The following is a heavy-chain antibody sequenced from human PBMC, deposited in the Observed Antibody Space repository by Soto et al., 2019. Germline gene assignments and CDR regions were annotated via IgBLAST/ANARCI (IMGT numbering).Heavy chain of an antibody. Sequence: SGPTLVNPTQTLTLTCTFSGFSLSTSGMCVSWIRQPPGKALEWLARIDWDDDKYYSTSLKTRLTISKDTSKNQVVLTITNMDPVDTATYYCARTALSMVRGFNYYYYYYMDVWGKGTTVTVSS. V-gene: IGHV2-70*11. D-gene: IGHD3-10*01. CDR2: IDWDDDK. J-gene: IGHJ6*03. CDR1: GFSLSTSGMC. CDR3: ARTALSMVRGFNYYYYYYMDV.